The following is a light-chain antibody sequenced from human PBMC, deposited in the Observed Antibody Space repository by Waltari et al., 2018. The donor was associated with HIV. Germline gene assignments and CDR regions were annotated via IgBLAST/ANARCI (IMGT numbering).Light chain of an antibody. CDR1: SSDVGGYNY. CDR3: SSYTSSNTLVV. Sequence: QSALTQPASVFGSPGQSITISCTGTSSDVGGYNYFSWYQQHPGKAPNLMIYEVSNRPSGVSNRFSGSKSGNTASLTISGLQAEDEADYYCSSYTSSNTLVVFGGGTKLTVL. CDR2: EVS. V-gene: IGLV2-14*01. J-gene: IGLJ2*01.